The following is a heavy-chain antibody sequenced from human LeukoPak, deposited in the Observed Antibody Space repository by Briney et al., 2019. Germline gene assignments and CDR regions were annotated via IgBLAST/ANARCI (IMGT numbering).Heavy chain of an antibody. Sequence: ASVKVSCKASGYTFTGYYMRWVRQAPGQGLEWMGWINPYSGGTNYAQKFQGRVTMTRDTSLSTAYMELSSLISDDTAVYYCAPLNYYDTSGYVDYWGQGTLVTFSS. CDR1: GYTFTGYY. CDR2: INPYSGGT. J-gene: IGHJ4*02. V-gene: IGHV1-2*02. CDR3: APLNYYDTSGYVDY. D-gene: IGHD3-22*01.